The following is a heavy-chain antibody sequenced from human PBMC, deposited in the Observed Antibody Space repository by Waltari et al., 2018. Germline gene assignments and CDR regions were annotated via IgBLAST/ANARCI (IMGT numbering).Heavy chain of an antibody. CDR2: VFYTATT. V-gene: IGHV4-39*01. D-gene: IGHD3-22*01. Sequence: QPQLQESGPGLVKPSETLSRTGIVTGGAGNRSTYDWAWTRKRPGKGLEWIGSVFYTATTYHNPSLESRVTISADTSSDQFSLNLSSVSAADTAVYYCARQRYYNDRSGPRGWRLDYWGQGALVAVSS. J-gene: IGHJ4*02. CDR1: GGAGNRSTYD. CDR3: ARQRYYNDRSGPRGWRLDY.